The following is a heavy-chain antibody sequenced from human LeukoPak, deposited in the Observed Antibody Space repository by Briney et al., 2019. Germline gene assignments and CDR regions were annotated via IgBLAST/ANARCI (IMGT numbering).Heavy chain of an antibody. V-gene: IGHV3-9*01. CDR3: AKSPAAGTRDWYFDL. CDR2: ISWNSGSI. CDR1: GFTFDDYA. Sequence: GGSLRLSCAASGFTFDDYAMHWARQAPGKGLEWVSGISWNSGSIGYADSVKGRFTISRDNAKNSLYLQINSLRAEDTAMYYCAKSPAAGTRDWYFDLWGRGTLVTVSS. D-gene: IGHD6-13*01. J-gene: IGHJ2*01.